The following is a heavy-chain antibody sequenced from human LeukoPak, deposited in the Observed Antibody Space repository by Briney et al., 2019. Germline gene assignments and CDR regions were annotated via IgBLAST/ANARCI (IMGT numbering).Heavy chain of an antibody. CDR2: ISVYNGDT. D-gene: IGHD2-15*01. V-gene: IGHV1-18*01. CDR3: VRDGSGGLWDTDY. J-gene: IGHJ4*02. CDR1: GYTFTNYG. Sequence: ASVKVSCKSSGYTFTNYGISWVRQAPGQGLEWMGWISVYNGDTYYAQRTQGRVAMTTDTSTSTAYMELRSLRSDDTAVYYCVRDGSGGLWDTDYWGQGTLVIVSS.